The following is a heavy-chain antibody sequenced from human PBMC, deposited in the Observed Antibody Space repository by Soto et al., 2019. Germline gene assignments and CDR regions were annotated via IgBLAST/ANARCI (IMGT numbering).Heavy chain of an antibody. D-gene: IGHD2-21*02. J-gene: IGHJ5*02. CDR2: IYHSGST. CDR3: ARHPSDFWFDP. Sequence: SETHSLTYSVSGGSIGGGGDSWSWIRQPPGKGLEWIGYIYHSGSTYYNPSLKSRVTVSVDTSKNQFSLKLSSVTAADTAVYYCARHPSDFWFDPWGQGTLVTVS. V-gene: IGHV4-30-2*03. CDR1: GGSIGGGGDS.